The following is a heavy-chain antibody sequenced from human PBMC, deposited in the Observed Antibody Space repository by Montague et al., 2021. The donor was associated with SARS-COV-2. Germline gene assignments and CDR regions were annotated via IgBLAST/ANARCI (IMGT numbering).Heavy chain of an antibody. CDR2: IHHGGST. CDR1: GGSFSTYS. D-gene: IGHD3-10*01. CDR3: ARPGDGVVPSPILGVGPYYSYYYMDV. V-gene: IGHV4-34*01. Sequence: SETLSLTCAVHGGSFSTYSWNWIRQPPGKGLEWIGEIHHGGSTNYNPSLKRRVTISADTSKNQFSLKLTSVAAADTAVYYCARPGDGVVPSPILGVGPYYSYYYMDVGGKGTTVTVSS. J-gene: IGHJ6*03.